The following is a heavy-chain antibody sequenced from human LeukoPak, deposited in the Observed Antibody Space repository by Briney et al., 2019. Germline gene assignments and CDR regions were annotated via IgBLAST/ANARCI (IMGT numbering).Heavy chain of an antibody. D-gene: IGHD3-9*01. Sequence: SETLSLTCAVCGGSFSGYYWSWIRQPPGKGLEWIGEINHSGSTNYNPSLKSRVTISVDTSKNQFSLKLSSVTAADTAVYYCARNILTGYDAFDIWGQGTMVTVSS. CDR1: GGSFSGYY. CDR3: ARNILTGYDAFDI. CDR2: INHSGST. V-gene: IGHV4-34*01. J-gene: IGHJ3*02.